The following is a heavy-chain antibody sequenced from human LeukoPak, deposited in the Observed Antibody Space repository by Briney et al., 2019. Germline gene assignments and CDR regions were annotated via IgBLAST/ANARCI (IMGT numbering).Heavy chain of an antibody. V-gene: IGHV3-23*01. J-gene: IGHJ4*02. D-gene: IGHD1-26*01. Sequence: GGSLLLSSASSGSTFSSYAMSWLRQAPGKGLEWVSAISGSGGSTYYADSVKGRFTISRDNSKNTLYLQRNSLRAEDTAVYYCAKVRKLGSGYYFDYWGQGTLVSVSS. CDR2: ISGSGGST. CDR1: GSTFSSYA. CDR3: AKVRKLGSGYYFDY.